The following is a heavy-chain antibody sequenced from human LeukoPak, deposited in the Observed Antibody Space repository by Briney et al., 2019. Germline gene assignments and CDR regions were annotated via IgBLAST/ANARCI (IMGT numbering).Heavy chain of an antibody. D-gene: IGHD3-10*01. CDR1: GGSISSYY. Sequence: PSETLSLTCTVSGGSISSYYWSWIRQPPGKGLEWIGYIYYSGSTNYNPSLKSRVTISVDTSKNQFSLKLSSVTAADTAVYYCARGASMVRGVPSFSDYWGQGTLVTVSS. J-gene: IGHJ4*02. CDR2: IYYSGST. V-gene: IGHV4-59*01. CDR3: ARGASMVRGVPSFSDY.